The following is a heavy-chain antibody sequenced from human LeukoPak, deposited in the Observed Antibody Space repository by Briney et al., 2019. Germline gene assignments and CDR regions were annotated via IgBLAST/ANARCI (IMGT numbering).Heavy chain of an antibody. J-gene: IGHJ6*02. CDR2: IDWGDDK. V-gene: IGHV2-70*01. CDR3: ARIPGYSSGWPEYYYYYGMDV. Sequence: SGPALVKPTQTLTLTCTFSGFSLSTSGMCVSWIRQPPGKALEWLALIDWGDDKYYSTSLKTRLTISKDTSKNQVVLTMTNMDPVDTATYYCARIPGYSSGWPEYYYYYGMDVWGQGTTVTVSS. CDR1: GFSLSTSGMC. D-gene: IGHD6-19*01.